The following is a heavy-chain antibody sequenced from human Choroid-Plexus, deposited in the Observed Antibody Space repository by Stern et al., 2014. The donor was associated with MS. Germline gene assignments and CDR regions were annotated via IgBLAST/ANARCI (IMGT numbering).Heavy chain of an antibody. J-gene: IGHJ5*02. V-gene: IGHV3-30*18. Sequence: VHLVESGGGVVQPGRPLRLSCVASGFTFGSCAMHWVRQAPGKGLERVAGVSYDGSNKYYADSVKGRFTISRDNSQNTLYMQMSSLRPEDTAVYYCAKDRHYLTYFFDHWGQGSLVTVSS. CDR1: GFTFGSCA. D-gene: IGHD2/OR15-2a*01. CDR3: AKDRHYLTYFFDH. CDR2: VSYDGSNK.